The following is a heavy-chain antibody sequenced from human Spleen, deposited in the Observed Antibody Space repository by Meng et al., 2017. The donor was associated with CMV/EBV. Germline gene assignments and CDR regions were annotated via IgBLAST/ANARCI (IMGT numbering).Heavy chain of an antibody. V-gene: IGHV1-18*01. CDR1: GYPFNSYG. CDR3: ARDNNWGPDY. Sequence: ASVKVSCKASGYPFNSYGISWLRQAPGQGLEWMGWISVYHGNTKYAQKFQGRVTVTTDTSTSTAYMEMTGLKSDDTAVYYCARDNNWGPDYWGQGTLVTVSS. J-gene: IGHJ4*02. D-gene: IGHD7-27*01. CDR2: ISVYHGNT.